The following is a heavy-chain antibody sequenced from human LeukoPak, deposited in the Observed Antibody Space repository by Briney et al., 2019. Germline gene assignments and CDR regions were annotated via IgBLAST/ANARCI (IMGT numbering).Heavy chain of an antibody. Sequence: ASVKVSCKASGYTFTSYGISWVRQAPGQGLEWMGWISAYNGNTNYAQKLQGRVTMTTDTSTSTAYMELRSLRSDDTAVYYCATDGKPRDCSGGSCYSYYMDVWGKGTTVTVSS. V-gene: IGHV1-18*01. J-gene: IGHJ6*03. D-gene: IGHD2-15*01. CDR2: ISAYNGNT. CDR3: ATDGKPRDCSGGSCYSYYMDV. CDR1: GYTFTSYG.